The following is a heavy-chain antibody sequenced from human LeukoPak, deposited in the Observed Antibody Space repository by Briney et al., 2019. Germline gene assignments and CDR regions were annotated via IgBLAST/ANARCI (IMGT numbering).Heavy chain of an antibody. V-gene: IGHV3-23*01. CDR2: VSGSGGST. D-gene: IGHD6-13*01. CDR3: ARDVETYSSSWNFDY. J-gene: IGHJ4*02. CDR1: GFTFSSYA. Sequence: PGGSLRLSCAASGFTFSSYAMSWVRQAPGKGLEWVSAVSGSGGSTYYADSVKGRFTISRDNSKNTLYLQMNSLRAEDTAVYYCARDVETYSSSWNFDYWGQGTLVTVSS.